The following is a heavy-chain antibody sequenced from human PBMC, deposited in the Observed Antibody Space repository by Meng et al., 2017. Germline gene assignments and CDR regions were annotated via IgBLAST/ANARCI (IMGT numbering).Heavy chain of an antibody. CDR3: ARSSGLYSSSLNDAFDI. V-gene: IGHV1-69*13. D-gene: IGHD6-13*01. CDR2: IIPIFGTA. CDR1: GGTFSSYA. Sequence: SVKVSCKASGGTFSSYAISWVRHAPGQGLEWMGGIIPIFGTANYAQKFQGRITITADECTSTAYMELRRLRSEDTAVYDCARSSGLYSSSLNDAFDIWGQGTMVTVSS. J-gene: IGHJ3*02.